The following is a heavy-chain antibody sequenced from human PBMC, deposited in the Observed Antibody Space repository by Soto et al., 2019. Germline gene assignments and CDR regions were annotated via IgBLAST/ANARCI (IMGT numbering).Heavy chain of an antibody. CDR1: GFVFGGFG. V-gene: IGHV3-30*03. D-gene: IGHD3-16*01. Sequence: QVELVESGGGVVRPGKSLTVSCTGSGFVFGGFGMHWVRQTPGMGLEWLGMASYDGTYKYFADSVKGRFTISRGNGMNTVYLQMDNLRLEDTALYYCARGGDVLDYWGRGTLVTVSS. J-gene: IGHJ4*02. CDR2: ASYDGTYK. CDR3: ARGGDVLDY.